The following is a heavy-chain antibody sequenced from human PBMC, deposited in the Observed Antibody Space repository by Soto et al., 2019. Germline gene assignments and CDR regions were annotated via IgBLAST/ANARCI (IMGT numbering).Heavy chain of an antibody. D-gene: IGHD2-15*01. CDR2: IIPIFGTA. CDR1: GGTFSSYA. J-gene: IGHJ5*02. Sequence: GASVKVSCKASGGTFSSYAISWVRQAPGQGLEWMGGIIPIFGTANYAQKFQGRVTITADESTSTAYMELSSLRSEDTAVYYCARGLDIVVVVAATPSWFDPWGQGTLVTVSS. CDR3: ARGLDIVVVVAATPSWFDP. V-gene: IGHV1-69*13.